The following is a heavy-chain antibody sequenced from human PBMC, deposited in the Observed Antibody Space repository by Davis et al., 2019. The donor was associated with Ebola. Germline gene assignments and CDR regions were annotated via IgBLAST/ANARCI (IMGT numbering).Heavy chain of an antibody. V-gene: IGHV3-74*01. D-gene: IGHD2-15*01. CDR3: ARGGIFGFDP. CDR2: INSDGSST. J-gene: IGHJ5*02. Sequence: HTGGSLRFSCEASGFTFSNYWMHWVRQAPGKGLVWVSRINSDGSSTSYADSVKGRFTISRDNSKNTLYLQMNSLRAEDTAVYYCARGGIFGFDPWGQGTLVTVSS. CDR1: GFTFSNYW.